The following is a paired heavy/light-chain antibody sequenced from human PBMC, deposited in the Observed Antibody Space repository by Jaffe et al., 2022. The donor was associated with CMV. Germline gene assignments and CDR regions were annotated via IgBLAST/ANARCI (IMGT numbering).Light chain of an antibody. Sequence: QSVLTQPPSLSGAPGQRVTISCTGSSSNIGAGYDVHWYQQLPGTAPKLLIYGNSNRPSGVPDRFSGSKSGTSASLAITGLQTEDEADYYCQSYDTSLGVHWVFGGGTKLTVL. CDR3: QSYDTSLGVHWV. J-gene: IGLJ3*02. CDR1: SSNIGAGYD. CDR2: GNS. V-gene: IGLV1-40*01.
Heavy chain of an antibody. CDR2: MSGSGASI. D-gene: IGHD3-22*01. CDR3: AREGDDTLLYMDY. J-gene: IGHJ4*02. V-gene: IGHV3-48*03. CDR1: GFSFSSYE. Sequence: EVQLVESGGGLVQPGGSLKLSCAASGFSFSSYEMNWVRQAPGKGLEWLSYMSGSGASIYYADSVKGRFTISRDNAKNSLYLQMTSLRAEDTAVYYCAREGDDTLLYMDYWGQGTLVTVSS.